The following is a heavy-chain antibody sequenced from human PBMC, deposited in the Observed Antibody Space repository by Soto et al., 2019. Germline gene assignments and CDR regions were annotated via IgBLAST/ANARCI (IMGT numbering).Heavy chain of an antibody. CDR2: IYYSGST. CDR3: ARLPYYISSPPYFDY. Sequence: SETLSLTCTVSGGSISSYYWSWIRQPPGKGLEWIGYIYYSGSTNYNPSLKSRVTISVDTSKNQFSLKLSSVTAADTAVYYCARLPYYISSPPYFDYWGQGTLVTVSS. CDR1: GGSISSYY. J-gene: IGHJ4*02. V-gene: IGHV4-59*08. D-gene: IGHD6-6*01.